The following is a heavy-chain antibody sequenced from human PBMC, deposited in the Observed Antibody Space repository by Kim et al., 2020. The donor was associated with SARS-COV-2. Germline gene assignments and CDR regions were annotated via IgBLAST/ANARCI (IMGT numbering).Heavy chain of an antibody. J-gene: IGHJ4*02. Sequence: SETLSLTCTVSGGSISSYYWSWIRQPPGKGLEWIGYIYYSGSTNYNPSLKSRVTISVDTSKNQFSLKLSSVTAADTAVSYFARDRDGDYGYYFDYWGQGTLVTVSS. D-gene: IGHD4-17*01. CDR1: GGSISSYY. V-gene: IGHV4-59*01. CDR3: ARDRDGDYGYYFDY. CDR2: IYYSGST.